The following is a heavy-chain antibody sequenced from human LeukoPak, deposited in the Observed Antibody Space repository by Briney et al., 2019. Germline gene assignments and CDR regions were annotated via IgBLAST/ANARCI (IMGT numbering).Heavy chain of an antibody. D-gene: IGHD1-26*01. CDR3: ARGEAAHYRPWDY. Sequence: GGSLRLSCAASGVIFRTYTMNWVRQAPGKGLEWVSSISSSGSYIYYVDSVKGRFTIPRDNAKDSLYLQMNSLRAEDTAVYYCARGEAAHYRPWDYWGQGTLVTVSS. V-gene: IGHV3-21*01. CDR1: GVIFRTYT. J-gene: IGHJ4*02. CDR2: ISSSGSYI.